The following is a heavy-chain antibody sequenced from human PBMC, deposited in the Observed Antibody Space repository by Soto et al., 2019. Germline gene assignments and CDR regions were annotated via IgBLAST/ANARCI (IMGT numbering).Heavy chain of an antibody. CDR3: ARVPGMDYDSSYLDY. D-gene: IGHD3-22*01. Sequence: GGSLRLSCAASGFTFSSYAMHWVRQAPGKGLEWVAVISCDGSNKYYADSVKGRFTISRDNSKNTLYLQMNSLRAEDTAVYYCARVPGMDYDSSYLDYWGQGTLVTVSS. CDR1: GFTFSSYA. CDR2: ISCDGSNK. J-gene: IGHJ4*02. V-gene: IGHV3-30-3*01.